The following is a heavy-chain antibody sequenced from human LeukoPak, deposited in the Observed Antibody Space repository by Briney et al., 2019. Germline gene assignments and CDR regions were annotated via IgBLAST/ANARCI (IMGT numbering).Heavy chain of an antibody. V-gene: IGHV3-23*01. J-gene: IGHJ3*02. Sequence: AGGSLRLSCAASGFTFSSYAMSWVRQPPGKGLEWVSAISGSGGSTYYPDSVKGRFTISRDNSKNTLYLQMNSLRAEDTAVYYCAKSLEFFGAFDIWGQGTMVTVSS. CDR1: GFTFSSYA. CDR3: AKSLEFFGAFDI. CDR2: ISGSGGST. D-gene: IGHD3-10*01.